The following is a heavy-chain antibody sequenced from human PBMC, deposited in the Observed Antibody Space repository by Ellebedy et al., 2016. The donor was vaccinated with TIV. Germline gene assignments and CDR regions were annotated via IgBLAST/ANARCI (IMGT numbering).Heavy chain of an antibody. Sequence: GESLKISCAASGCTLSNYEMQWLRQRPGKRLEWVSTLATDGDTYYPGSVEGRFTISREDASESLFLQMNTLGAEDTAVYYCARETAEGYFDLWGRGTLVIVSS. CDR2: LATDGDT. CDR3: ARETAEGYFDL. D-gene: IGHD1-14*01. J-gene: IGHJ2*01. V-gene: IGHV3-13*01. CDR1: GCTLSNYE.